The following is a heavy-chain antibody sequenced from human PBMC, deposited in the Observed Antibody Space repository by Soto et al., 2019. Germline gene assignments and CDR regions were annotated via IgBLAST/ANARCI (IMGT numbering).Heavy chain of an antibody. CDR3: AREPSLNYYDSSGPRYFDL. V-gene: IGHV3-7*03. Sequence: GGSLRLSCAASGFTFSSYWMSWVRQAPGKGLERVANIKQDGSEKYYVDSVKGRFTISRDNAKNSLYLQMNSLRAEDTAVYYCAREPSLNYYDSSGPRYFDLWGRGTLVTVSS. D-gene: IGHD3-22*01. CDR1: GFTFSSYW. J-gene: IGHJ2*01. CDR2: IKQDGSEK.